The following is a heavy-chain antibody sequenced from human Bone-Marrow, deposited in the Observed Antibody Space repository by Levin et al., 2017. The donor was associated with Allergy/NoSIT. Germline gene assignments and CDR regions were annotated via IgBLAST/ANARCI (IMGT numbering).Heavy chain of an antibody. V-gene: IGHV3-20*01. CDR1: GFTFDDYG. CDR2: INWNGGST. CDR3: AREPDSGSYPGVYFDY. J-gene: IGHJ4*02. Sequence: GESLKISCAASGFTFDDYGMSWVRQAPGKGLEWVSGINWNGGSTGYADSVKGRFTISRDNAKNSLYLQMNSLRAEDTALYHCAREPDSGSYPGVYFDYWGQGTLVTVSS. D-gene: IGHD1-26*01.